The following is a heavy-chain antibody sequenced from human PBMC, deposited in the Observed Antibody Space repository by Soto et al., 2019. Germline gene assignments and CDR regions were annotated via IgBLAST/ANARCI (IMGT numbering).Heavy chain of an antibody. Sequence: PSETLSLTCAVSGDSISSVNWWSWVRQSPGQGLEWIAEVYNDGSANYHPSLESRATISVDRSKNQFSLRLSSVTAADTGKYYCARLVYDSRLNYLYFDHWGQGTLVTVSS. CDR1: GDSISSVNW. CDR3: ARLVYDSRLNYLYFDH. J-gene: IGHJ4*02. CDR2: VYNDGSA. V-gene: IGHV4-4*02. D-gene: IGHD3-22*01.